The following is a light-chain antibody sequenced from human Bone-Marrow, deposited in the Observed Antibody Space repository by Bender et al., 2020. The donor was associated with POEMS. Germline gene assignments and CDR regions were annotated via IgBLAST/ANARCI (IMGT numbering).Light chain of an antibody. V-gene: IGLV1-44*01. CDR1: SSNIGNNA. CDR3: AAWDDSLNFV. Sequence: QSVLTQTPSASGTPGQRVTISCSGSSSNIGNNAVNWYQQLPGTAPKLLIYSNNQRPSGVPDRFSVSKSGTSASLAISGLQSEDEADYYCAAWDDSLNFVFGTGTKVTVL. CDR2: SNN. J-gene: IGLJ1*01.